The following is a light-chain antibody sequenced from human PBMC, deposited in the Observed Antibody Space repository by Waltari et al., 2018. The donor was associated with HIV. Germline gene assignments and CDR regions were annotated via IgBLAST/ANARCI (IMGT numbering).Light chain of an antibody. J-gene: IGLJ2*01. CDR3: GTWDSSLSAVL. CDR2: DNT. V-gene: IGLV1-51*01. Sequence: QSVLTQPPSVSAAPGQKVTISCSGSSPNIGSNRVFWYQQLPGTAPKLLIYDNTQGPSGIPDPFPGSKFGTLAPLGLTGLPAGDEADYYCGTWDSSLSAVLFGRGTKLTVL. CDR1: SPNIGSNR.